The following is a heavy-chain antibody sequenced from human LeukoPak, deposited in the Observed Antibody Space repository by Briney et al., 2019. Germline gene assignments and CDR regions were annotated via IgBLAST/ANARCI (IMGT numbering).Heavy chain of an antibody. Sequence: ASVKVSCKASGYTFTSYDINWVRQATGQGLEWMGWMNPNSGNTGYAQKFQGRVTMTRDTSISTAYMELSRLRSDDTAVYYCARDDIDDILTGFWFDPWGQGTLVTVSS. J-gene: IGHJ5*02. D-gene: IGHD3-9*01. CDR1: GYTFTSYD. CDR2: MNPNSGNT. V-gene: IGHV1-8*01. CDR3: ARDDIDDILTGFWFDP.